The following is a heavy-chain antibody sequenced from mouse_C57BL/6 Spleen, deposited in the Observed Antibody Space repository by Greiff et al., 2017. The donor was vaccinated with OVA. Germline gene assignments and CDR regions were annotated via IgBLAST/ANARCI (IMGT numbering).Heavy chain of an antibody. CDR3: ARGDYGSLYAMDY. J-gene: IGHJ4*01. Sequence: VQLQQSGPELVKPGASVKISCKASGYAFSSSWMNWVKQRPGKGLEWIGRIYPGDGDTNYNGKFKGKATLTADQSSSTAYMQLSSLTSEDSAVYFCARGDYGSLYAMDYWGQGTSVTVSS. CDR1: GYAFSSSW. D-gene: IGHD1-1*01. V-gene: IGHV1-82*01. CDR2: IYPGDGDT.